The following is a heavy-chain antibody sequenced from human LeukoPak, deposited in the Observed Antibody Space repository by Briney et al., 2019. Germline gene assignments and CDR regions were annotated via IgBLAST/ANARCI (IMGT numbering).Heavy chain of an antibody. CDR2: INHSGST. CDR1: GGSFSTYY. CDR3: AGDRIAVAGLEGYFDL. D-gene: IGHD6-19*01. V-gene: IGHV4-34*01. J-gene: IGHJ2*01. Sequence: SETLSLTCAVYGGSFSTYYWSWIRQPPGKGLEWIGEINHSGSTNYNASLKSRVTISGDTSKNQSSLKLSFVTAADTAVYYCAGDRIAVAGLEGYFDLWGRGTLVTVSS.